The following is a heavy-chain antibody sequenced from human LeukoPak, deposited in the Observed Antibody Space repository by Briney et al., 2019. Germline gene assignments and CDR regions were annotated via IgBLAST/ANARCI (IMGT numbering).Heavy chain of an antibody. CDR2: IFHSGST. V-gene: IGHV4-38-2*02. D-gene: IGHD3-10*01. J-gene: IGHJ4*02. CDR1: DYSISSGYY. CDR3: ARDMVRGVMSDLDY. Sequence: PSETLSLTCTVSDYSISSGYYWGWIRQPPGKGLEWIGSIFHSGSTYYNPSLKSRVTISVDTSKNQFSLKLNSVTAADTAVYYCARDMVRGVMSDLDYWGQGTLVTVSS.